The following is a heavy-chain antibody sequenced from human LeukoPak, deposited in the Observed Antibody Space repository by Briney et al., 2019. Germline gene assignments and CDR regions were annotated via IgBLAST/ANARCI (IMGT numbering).Heavy chain of an antibody. V-gene: IGHV3-23*01. CDR1: GFTFSSYA. J-gene: IGHJ4*02. CDR2: ISGSGGGT. Sequence: GGSLRLSCAASGFTFSSYAMSWVRQAPGKGLEWVSAISGSGGGTYYADSVKGRFTISRDNSKNTLYLQMNSLRAEDTAVYYCAKDGGWFGAYYFDYWGQGTLVTVSS. CDR3: AKDGGWFGAYYFDY. D-gene: IGHD3-10*01.